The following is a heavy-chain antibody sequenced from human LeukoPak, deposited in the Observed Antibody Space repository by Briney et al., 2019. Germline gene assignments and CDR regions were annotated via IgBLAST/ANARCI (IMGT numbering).Heavy chain of an antibody. CDR3: ARVLQNYYHMDV. D-gene: IGHD3-3*01. Sequence: SETLSLTCTVSGVSINSHYWSWIRQPPGKGLEWIGFIYDSGGANYKSSLKSRVTMTVDTSKNQFSLKLNSVSAADTAVYYCARVLQNYYHMDVWGKGTTVTVSS. V-gene: IGHV4-59*11. J-gene: IGHJ6*03. CDR1: GVSINSHY. CDR2: IYDSGGA.